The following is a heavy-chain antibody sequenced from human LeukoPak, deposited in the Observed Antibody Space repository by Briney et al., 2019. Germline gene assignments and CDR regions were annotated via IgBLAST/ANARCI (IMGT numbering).Heavy chain of an antibody. CDR3: ARGGSFEAFDI. CDR2: MYYSGST. D-gene: IGHD1-26*01. Sequence: PSETLSLTCTVSGGSVTSSSFYWGWIRQPPGRGLEWIGTMYYSGSTYYSLSLKSRVTLFTDSSKNHFSLKLNSVTAADTAVYYCARGGSFEAFDIWGQGTMVTVSS. CDR1: GGSVTSSSFY. V-gene: IGHV4-39*02. J-gene: IGHJ3*02.